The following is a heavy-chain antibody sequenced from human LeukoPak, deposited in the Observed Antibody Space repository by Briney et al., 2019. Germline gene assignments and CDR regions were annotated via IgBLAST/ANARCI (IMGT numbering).Heavy chain of an antibody. J-gene: IGHJ5*02. Sequence: SETLSLTCAVYGGSFSGYYWSWIRQPPGKGLEWIGYIYYSGSTNYNPSLKSRVTISVDTSKNQFSLKLSSVTAADTAVYYCARGRRDGYNYNWFDPWGQGTLVTVSS. CDR2: IYYSGST. V-gene: IGHV4-59*01. CDR1: GGSFSGYY. D-gene: IGHD5-24*01. CDR3: ARGRRDGYNYNWFDP.